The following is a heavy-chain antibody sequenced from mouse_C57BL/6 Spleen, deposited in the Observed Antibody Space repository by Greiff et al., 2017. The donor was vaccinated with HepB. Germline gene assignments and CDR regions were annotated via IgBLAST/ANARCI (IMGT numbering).Heavy chain of an antibody. J-gene: IGHJ2*01. CDR2: IDPEDGET. D-gene: IGHD2-4*01. V-gene: IGHV14-2*01. CDR1: GFNIKDYY. Sequence: EVQVVESGAELVKPGASVKLSCTASGFNIKDYYMHWVKQRTEQGLEWIGRIDPEDGETKYAPKFQGKATITADTSSNTAYLQLSSLTSEDTAVYYCARPEDDDYEDYFDYWGQGTTLTVSS. CDR3: ARPEDDDYEDYFDY.